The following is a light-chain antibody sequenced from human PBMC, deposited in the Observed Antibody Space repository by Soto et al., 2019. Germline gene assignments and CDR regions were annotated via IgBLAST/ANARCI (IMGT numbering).Light chain of an antibody. CDR3: HQYGSSPWT. CDR1: QSVSSTS. Sequence: EIVLTQSPGTLSLSPGERATLSCRASQSVSSTSLAWYQQNPGQAPRLLIYGASSRATGIPDRFSGSGSGTDFTLTISRLEPEDFAVYFCHQYGSSPWTFGQGTKVDI. CDR2: GAS. V-gene: IGKV3-20*01. J-gene: IGKJ1*01.